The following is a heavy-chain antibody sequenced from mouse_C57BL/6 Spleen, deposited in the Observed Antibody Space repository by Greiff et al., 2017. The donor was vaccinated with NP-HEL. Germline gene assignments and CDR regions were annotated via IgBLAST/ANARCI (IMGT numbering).Heavy chain of an antibody. Sequence: EVQLQQSGPELVKPGASVKISCKASGYSFTGYYMNWVKQSPEKSLEWIGVINPSTGGSTYNQKFKAKGTLTVDKSSSTAYMQLKILTSEDTAVYYCARSLHYYAMDYWGQGTTVTVSS. CDR1: GYSFTGYY. CDR3: ARSLHYYAMDY. J-gene: IGHJ4*01. D-gene: IGHD6-2*01. V-gene: IGHV1-42*01. CDR2: INPSTGGS.